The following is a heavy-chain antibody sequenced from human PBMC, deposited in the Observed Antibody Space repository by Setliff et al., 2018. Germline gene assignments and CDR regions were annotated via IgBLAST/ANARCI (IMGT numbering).Heavy chain of an antibody. J-gene: IGHJ6*03. CDR3: ARDASSVIQFLEWSHKDYYFMDV. D-gene: IGHD3-3*01. V-gene: IGHV1-2*02. Sequence: ASVKVSCKTSGYTFTDYYIRWVRQAPGQGLEWMGWINPNGGSTNYAQRFQGRLTVTRDTSISTAYMELSRLRHDDPAVYYCARDASSVIQFLEWSHKDYYFMDVWGNGTTVTVSS. CDR2: INPNGGST. CDR1: GYTFTDYY.